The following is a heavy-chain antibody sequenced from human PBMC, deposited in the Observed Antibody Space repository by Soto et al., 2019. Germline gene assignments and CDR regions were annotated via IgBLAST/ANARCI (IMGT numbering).Heavy chain of an antibody. Sequence: SVKVSCKASGGSFTYTLSWVRQAPGQGLEWMGGIIPIFGTTNYAQKFQGRVTISVDTSKNHFSLKLISVTATDTAVYYCARGENDAFDIWGQGTMVTVSS. D-gene: IGHD1-26*01. V-gene: IGHV1-69*06. CDR3: ARGENDAFDI. J-gene: IGHJ3*02. CDR1: GGSFTYT. CDR2: IIPIFGTT.